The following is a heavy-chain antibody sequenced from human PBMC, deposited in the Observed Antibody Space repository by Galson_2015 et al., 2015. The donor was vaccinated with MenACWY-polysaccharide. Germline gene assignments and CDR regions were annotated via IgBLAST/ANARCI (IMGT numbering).Heavy chain of an antibody. CDR2: IIPIFGTA. J-gene: IGHJ6*02. CDR1: GGTFSSYA. CDR3: ASVGYCSGGSCYTGYYYGMDV. D-gene: IGHD2-15*01. V-gene: IGHV1-69*13. Sequence: SVKVSCKASGGTFSSYAISWVRQAPGQGLEWMGGIIPIFGTANYAQKFQGRVTITADESTSTAYMELSSLRSEDTAVYYCASVGYCSGGSCYTGYYYGMDVWGQGTTVTVSS.